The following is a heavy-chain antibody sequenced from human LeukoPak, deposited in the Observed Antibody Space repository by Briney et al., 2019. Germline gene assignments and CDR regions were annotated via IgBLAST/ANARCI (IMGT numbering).Heavy chain of an antibody. J-gene: IGHJ5*02. V-gene: IGHV3-23*01. CDR1: GFTFTTSA. D-gene: IGHD1-1*01. Sequence: GGSLRLSCAASGFTFTTSAMNWVRQAPGKGLEWVSGISGSGTSTYYVDSVKGRFTISRDNSKNTLYLQMNSLRAEDTAVYYCAKPSWNPESDWIDPWGQGTLVIVSS. CDR3: AKPSWNPESDWIDP. CDR2: ISGSGTST.